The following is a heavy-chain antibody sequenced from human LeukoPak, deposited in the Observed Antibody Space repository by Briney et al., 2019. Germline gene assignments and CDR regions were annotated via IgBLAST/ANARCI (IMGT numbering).Heavy chain of an antibody. V-gene: IGHV3-23*01. J-gene: IGHJ1*01. CDR3: ARGTSYSSSWYENFQH. CDR2: ISGSGGRT. CDR1: GFTFSSYA. Sequence: PGGSLRLSCAASGFTFSSYAMSWVRQTPEKGLEWVSGISGSGGRTDHADSVKGRFTISRDNSKNTLFLQMNSLRAEDTAVYYCARGTSYSSSWYENFQHWGQGTLVTVSS. D-gene: IGHD6-13*01.